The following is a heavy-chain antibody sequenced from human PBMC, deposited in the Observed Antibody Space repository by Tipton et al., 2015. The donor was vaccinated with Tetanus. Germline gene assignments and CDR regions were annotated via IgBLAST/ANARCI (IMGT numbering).Heavy chain of an antibody. CDR1: GYPFNNFW. CDR3: ARVGGGSKWLFDC. CDR2: IFPGDSDI. D-gene: IGHD5-12*01. Sequence: QLVQSGAEVIEPGESLKISCKGFGYPFNNFWIGWVRQMPGRGLEWMGIIFPGDSDIRYSPSFQGRVTISADKYISTAYLQWSSVRASDTAMYFCARVGGGSKWLFDCWGQGTPVTVSS. J-gene: IGHJ4*02. V-gene: IGHV5-51*01.